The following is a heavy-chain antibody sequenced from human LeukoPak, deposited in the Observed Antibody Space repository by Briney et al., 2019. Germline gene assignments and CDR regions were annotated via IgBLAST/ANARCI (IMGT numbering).Heavy chain of an antibody. V-gene: IGHV3-21*01. CDR2: ISSCSSYI. CDR3: ARYCSGGSCYGDDY. CDR1: GFTFSSYI. D-gene: IGHD2-15*01. J-gene: IGHJ4*02. Sequence: GGALRLSCAASGFTFSSYIMNWVRQAPGKGLEWVSSISSCSSYIYYADSVKGRFTISRDNAKNSMYLQMNSLRAEDTAVYYCARYCSGGSCYGDDYWGQGTLVTVSS.